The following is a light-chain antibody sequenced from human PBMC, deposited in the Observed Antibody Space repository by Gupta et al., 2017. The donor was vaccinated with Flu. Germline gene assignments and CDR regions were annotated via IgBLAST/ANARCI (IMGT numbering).Light chain of an antibody. CDR3: HQSETSPPT. J-gene: IGKJ1*01. CDR2: STS. Sequence: DIVLTQSPGTLSLSPGERATLSCGASQSVSTNFLTWYQQKPGQAPRLLIYSTSKRATGIPDRFDGSGSGTDFTLAISGLEPEDFAVYYCHQSETSPPTFGQGTKVDIK. CDR1: QSVSTNF. V-gene: IGKV3-20*01.